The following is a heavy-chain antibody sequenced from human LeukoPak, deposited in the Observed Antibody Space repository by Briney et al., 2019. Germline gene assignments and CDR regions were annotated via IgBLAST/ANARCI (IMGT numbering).Heavy chain of an antibody. J-gene: IGHJ5*02. CDR3: TRHPDYGGNSNWFDP. V-gene: IGHV3-73*01. Sequence: GGSLRLSCAASGFTFSGSAMHWVRQASGKGLEWVGRIRSKANSYATAYAASVKGRLTISRDDSKNTAYLQMNSLKTEDTAVYYCTRHPDYGGNSNWFDPWGQGTLVTVSS. CDR1: GFTFSGSA. CDR2: IRSKANSYAT. D-gene: IGHD4-23*01.